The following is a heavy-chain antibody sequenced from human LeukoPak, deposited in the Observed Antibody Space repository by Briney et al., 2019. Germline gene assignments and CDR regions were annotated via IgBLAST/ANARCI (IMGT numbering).Heavy chain of an antibody. Sequence: PSETLSLTCAVYGGSFSGYYWGWIRQPPGKGLEWIGSIYYSGSTYYNPSLKSRVTISVDTSKNQFSLKLSSVTAADTAVYYCARHHLGAIEVWFDPWGQGTLVTVSS. V-gene: IGHV4-39*01. CDR1: GGSFSGYY. D-gene: IGHD1-26*01. CDR3: ARHHLGAIEVWFDP. J-gene: IGHJ5*02. CDR2: IYYSGST.